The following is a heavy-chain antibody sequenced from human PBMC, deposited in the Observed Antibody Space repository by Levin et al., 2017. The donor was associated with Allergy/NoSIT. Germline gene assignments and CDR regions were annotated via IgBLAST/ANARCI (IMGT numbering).Heavy chain of an antibody. CDR3: ARAGPYGAYGMDV. V-gene: IGHV1-8*01. Sequence: GESLKISCKASGYTFINYDFYWVRQATGQGLEWMGWMSPNSGNTGYAQQFQGRVTMTRNPSISTAYMELRSLRSDDTAVYYCARAGPYGAYGMDVWGQGTTVTVSS. CDR1: GYTFINYD. CDR2: MSPNSGNT. D-gene: IGHD3-10*01. J-gene: IGHJ6*02.